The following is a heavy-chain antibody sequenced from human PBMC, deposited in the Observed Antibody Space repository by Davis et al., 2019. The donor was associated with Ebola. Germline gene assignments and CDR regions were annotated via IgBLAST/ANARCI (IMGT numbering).Heavy chain of an antibody. Sequence: AASVKVSCKASGYTFTSYDINWVRQATGQGLEWMGWMNPNSGNTGYAQKFQGRITMTRNISISTAYMELSSLRSDDTAVYYCERRVGARSGFDSWGQGSLVTVSS. D-gene: IGHD1-26*01. CDR3: ERRVGARSGFDS. CDR1: GYTFTSYD. J-gene: IGHJ4*02. V-gene: IGHV1-8*01. CDR2: MNPNSGNT.